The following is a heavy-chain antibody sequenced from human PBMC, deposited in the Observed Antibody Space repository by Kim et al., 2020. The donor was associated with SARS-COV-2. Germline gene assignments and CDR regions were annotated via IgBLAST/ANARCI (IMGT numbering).Heavy chain of an antibody. J-gene: IGHJ5*02. CDR1: GDYFSSTTYY. Sequence: SETLSLTCSVSGDYFSSTTYYWAWIRQSPGKGLEWIGTMSYNGRSYYNPSLKRRVSMSADTTNDQFSLQVNSVTAADTALYYCARHVTKSSSWSEGLGNYFDTWGQEITDTVSS. D-gene: IGHD2-2*01. CDR2: MSYNGRS. V-gene: IGHV4-39*01. CDR3: ARHVTKSSSWSEGLGNYFDT.